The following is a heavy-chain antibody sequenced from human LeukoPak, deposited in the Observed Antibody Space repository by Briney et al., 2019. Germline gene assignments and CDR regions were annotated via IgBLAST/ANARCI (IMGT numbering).Heavy chain of an antibody. CDR3: ARDPGYESWSPFWGGMDV. CDR1: GFTFSSSW. V-gene: IGHV3-74*01. Sequence: GGSLRLSCAASGFTFSSSWMHWVRQAPGKGLVWVSRITRDGSSTTYADSVKGRFTTSRDNAKNTLYLQMDSPRDDDTAVYYCARDPGYESWSPFWGGMDVWGNGTTVIVSS. CDR2: ITRDGSST. J-gene: IGHJ6*04. D-gene: IGHD3-16*01.